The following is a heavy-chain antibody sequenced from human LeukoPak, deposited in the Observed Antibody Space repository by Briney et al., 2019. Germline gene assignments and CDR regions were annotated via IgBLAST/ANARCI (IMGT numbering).Heavy chain of an antibody. CDR1: GASINSYY. CDR3: ARHSSGWYTPLLDY. Sequence: SETLSLTCTVSGASINSYYWSWIRQPPGKGLEWIGCVSYSGSTDYNPALKSRVTISEDTSKSQVSLKLSSVTAADTAVYFCARHSSGWYTPLLDYWGQGTLVTVSS. J-gene: IGHJ4*02. V-gene: IGHV4-59*08. CDR2: VSYSGST. D-gene: IGHD6-19*01.